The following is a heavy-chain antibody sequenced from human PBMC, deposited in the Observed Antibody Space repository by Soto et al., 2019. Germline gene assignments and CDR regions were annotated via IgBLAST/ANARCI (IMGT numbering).Heavy chain of an antibody. Sequence: QVHLVQSGAEVKKPGSSVRVSCKPSGYTFSNYAISWVRQAPGQGLEWMGWINTGSGYTNYAHDRVTMTKDASTYTAYLEVTSPRSDDTAIYYCARDLVYTGGSDADYRGQGTLVTFSS. V-gene: IGHV1-18*01. J-gene: IGHJ4*02. D-gene: IGHD2-8*02. CDR3: ARDLVYTGGSDADY. CDR1: GYTFSNYA. CDR2: INTGSGYT.